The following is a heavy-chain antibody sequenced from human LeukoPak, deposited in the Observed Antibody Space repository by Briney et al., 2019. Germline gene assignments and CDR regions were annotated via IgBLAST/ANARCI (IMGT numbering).Heavy chain of an antibody. D-gene: IGHD3-22*01. CDR2: INPNSGGT. Sequence: ASVKVSCKASGYTFTGYYMHWVRQAPGQGLEWMGRINPNSGGTNYAQKFQGRVAMTRDTSISTAYMELNRLRSDDTAVYYCASHGYDSSGYGDYWGQGTLVTVSS. J-gene: IGHJ4*02. CDR1: GYTFTGYY. CDR3: ASHGYDSSGYGDY. V-gene: IGHV1-2*06.